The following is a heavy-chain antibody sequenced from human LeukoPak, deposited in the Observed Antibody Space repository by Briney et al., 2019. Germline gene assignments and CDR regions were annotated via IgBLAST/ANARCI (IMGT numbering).Heavy chain of an antibody. CDR3: AKAPVTSCRGAYCYPFDY. V-gene: IGHV3-23*01. Sequence: PGGSLRLSCAASGFTFSSYAVSWVRQAPGKGLEWVSAIGSTDAGTYHADSVRGRFTISRDSSKNTLYLQMNSLRAEDAAVYYCAKAPVTSCRGAYCYPFDYWGQGTLVTVSS. CDR2: IGSTDAGT. J-gene: IGHJ4*02. D-gene: IGHD2-21*01. CDR1: GFTFSSYA.